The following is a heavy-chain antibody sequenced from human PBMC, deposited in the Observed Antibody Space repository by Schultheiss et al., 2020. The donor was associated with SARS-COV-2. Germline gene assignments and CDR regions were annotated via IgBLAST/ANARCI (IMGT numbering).Heavy chain of an antibody. J-gene: IGHJ4*02. V-gene: IGHV4-30-4*01. D-gene: IGHD6-13*01. CDR2: IYYSGST. Sequence: SETLSLTCTVSGGSISSGDYYWSWIRQPPGKGLEWIGYIYYSGSTNYNPSLKSRVTISVDTSKNQFSLKLSSVTAADTAVYYCARVTSSWVPYFDYWGQGTLVTVSS. CDR3: ARVTSSWVPYFDY. CDR1: GGSISSGDYY.